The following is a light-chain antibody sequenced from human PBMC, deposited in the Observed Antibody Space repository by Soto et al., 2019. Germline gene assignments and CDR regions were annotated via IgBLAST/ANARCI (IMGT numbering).Light chain of an antibody. CDR3: QQYNSYPWT. CDR2: DAS. J-gene: IGKJ1*01. V-gene: IGKV1-5*01. CDR1: QSINRR. Sequence: DIQMIQSPSTLSASVIDRFTITFLASQSINRRLAWYQQKPGKAPNLLIYDASTLESGVPARLSGGDSGTEFTLTISSLQPDDFTTFYCQQYNSYPWTFGQGTKVDIK.